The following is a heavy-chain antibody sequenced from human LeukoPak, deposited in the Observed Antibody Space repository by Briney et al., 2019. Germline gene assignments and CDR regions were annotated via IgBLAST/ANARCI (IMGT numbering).Heavy chain of an antibody. D-gene: IGHD3-22*01. V-gene: IGHV4-30-2*01. Sequence: SQTLSLTCAVSGVSISSGGYSWSWIRQPPGKGLEWIGYIYHSGSTYYNPSLKSRVTISVDRSKNQFSLKLSSVTATDTAVYYCARETYYYDSSGPRGAFDIWGQGTMVTVSS. CDR1: GVSISSGGYS. J-gene: IGHJ3*02. CDR3: ARETYYYDSSGPRGAFDI. CDR2: IYHSGST.